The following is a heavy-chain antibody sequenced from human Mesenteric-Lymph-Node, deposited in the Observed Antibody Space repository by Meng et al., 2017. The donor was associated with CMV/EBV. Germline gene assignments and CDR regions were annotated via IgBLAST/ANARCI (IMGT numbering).Heavy chain of an antibody. CDR2: ISSSSSTI. J-gene: IGHJ5*02. CDR3: AGHYDFWSGPTWFDP. Sequence: GESLKISCAASGFTFSSYSMNWVRQAPGKGLEWVSYISSSSSTIYYADSVKGRFTISRDNAKNSLYLQMNSLRAEDTAVYYCAGHYDFWSGPTWFDPWGQGTLVTVSS. D-gene: IGHD3-3*01. V-gene: IGHV3-48*04. CDR1: GFTFSSYS.